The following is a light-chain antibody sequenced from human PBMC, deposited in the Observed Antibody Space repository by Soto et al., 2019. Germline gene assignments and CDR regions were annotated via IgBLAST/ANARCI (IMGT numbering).Light chain of an antibody. Sequence: QSVLTQPPSASGTPGQRVVISCSGSSSNIGRNTVHWYQLLPGTAPKLLIYGNHLRPSGVSDRFSGSKSGTSASLAISGLQSDDEAEYFCAAWGDNLNGWVFGGGTQLTVL. J-gene: IGLJ3*02. V-gene: IGLV1-44*01. CDR3: AAWGDNLNGWV. CDR2: GNH. CDR1: SSNIGRNT.